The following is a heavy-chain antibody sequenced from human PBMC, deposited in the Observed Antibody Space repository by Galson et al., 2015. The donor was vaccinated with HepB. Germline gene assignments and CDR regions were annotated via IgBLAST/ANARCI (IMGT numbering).Heavy chain of an antibody. CDR1: GDSVSSNSAA. V-gene: IGHV6-1*01. J-gene: IGHJ3*02. Sequence: CAISGDSVSSNSAAWNWIRQPPSRGLEWLGRTYYRSKWYNDYAVSMKSRITINPDTSKNQFSLQLNSVTPEDTAVYYCARGGRDGYNSYAFDIWGQGTMVTVSS. D-gene: IGHD5-24*01. CDR2: TYYRSKWYN. CDR3: ARGGRDGYNSYAFDI.